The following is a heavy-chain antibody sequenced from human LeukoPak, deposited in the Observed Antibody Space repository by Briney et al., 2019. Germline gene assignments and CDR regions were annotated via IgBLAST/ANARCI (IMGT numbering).Heavy chain of an antibody. CDR1: GFTVSSNY. D-gene: IGHD3-10*01. V-gene: IGHV3-66*01. CDR2: IYSGGST. CDR3: ARDTNGSGSYYNPLLY. J-gene: IGHJ4*02. Sequence: GSLRLSCAASGFTVSSNYMSWVRQAPGKGLEWVSVIYSGGSTYYADSVKGRFTISRDNSKNTLYLQMNSLRAEDTAVYYCARDTNGSGSYYNPLLYWGQGTLVTVSS.